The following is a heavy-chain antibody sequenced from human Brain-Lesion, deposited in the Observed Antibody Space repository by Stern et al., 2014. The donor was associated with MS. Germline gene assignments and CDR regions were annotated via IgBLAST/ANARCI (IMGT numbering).Heavy chain of an antibody. CDR1: GFTFGNYW. D-gene: IGHD2/OR15-2a*01. J-gene: IGHJ6*02. CDR2: IKEDGTKT. CDR3: ARVYNTIDGIVTQRGSGMDV. Sequence: EMQLVESGGGLVQPGGSLTISCTASGFTFGNYWMTWVRQAPGQGLEWVANIKEDGTKTNYVDSVKGRFTISRDNARNSLYLQMNSLRVEDTALYYCARVYNTIDGIVTQRGSGMDVWGQGTTVIVSS. V-gene: IGHV3-7*01.